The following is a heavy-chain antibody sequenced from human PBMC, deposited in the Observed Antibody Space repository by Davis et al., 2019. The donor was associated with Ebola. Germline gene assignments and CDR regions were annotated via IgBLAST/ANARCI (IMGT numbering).Heavy chain of an antibody. CDR1: GYTFTSYG. V-gene: IGHV1-18*01. D-gene: IGHD2-2*01. Sequence: VSVKVSCKASGYTFTSYGISWVRQAPGQGLEWMGWISAYNGNTNYAQKLQGRVTMTTDTSTSTAYMELRSLRSDDTAVYYCARDCSSTSCNYYYYYGMDVWGQGTTVTVSS. J-gene: IGHJ6*02. CDR2: ISAYNGNT. CDR3: ARDCSSTSCNYYYYYGMDV.